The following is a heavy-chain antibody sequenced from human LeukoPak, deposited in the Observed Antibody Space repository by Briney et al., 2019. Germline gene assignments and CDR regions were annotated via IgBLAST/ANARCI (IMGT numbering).Heavy chain of an antibody. CDR2: ISDTGRLS. CDR3: AKVRLYGDYPEIDY. V-gene: IGHV3-23*01. D-gene: IGHD4-17*01. CDR1: GFTFSSSA. Sequence: PGGSLRLSCAASGFTFSSSAMSWVRQAPGKGLEWVAAISDTGRLSYCADSVNGRFTISRDNSKNTLYLQMNSLRAEDTAVYYCAKVRLYGDYPEIDYWGQGTLVAVSS. J-gene: IGHJ4*02.